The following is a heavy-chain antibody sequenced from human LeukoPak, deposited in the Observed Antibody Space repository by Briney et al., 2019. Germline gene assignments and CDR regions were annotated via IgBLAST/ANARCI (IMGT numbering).Heavy chain of an antibody. D-gene: IGHD5-24*01. V-gene: IGHV3-53*01. CDR3: ARGDGYNFFDY. Sequence: VGSLKLSCAVSGFSVTNNYMSWVRQAPGKGLEWVSVFYVGGAPYYADSVKGRFTISRDNSENTLYLQMKSLRAEDTAVYYCARGDGYNFFDYWGHGTLVSVSS. CDR1: GFSVTNNY. CDR2: FYVGGAP. J-gene: IGHJ4*01.